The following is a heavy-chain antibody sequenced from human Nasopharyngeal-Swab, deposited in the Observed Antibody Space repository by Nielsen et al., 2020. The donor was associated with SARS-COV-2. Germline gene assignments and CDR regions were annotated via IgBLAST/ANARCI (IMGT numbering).Heavy chain of an antibody. CDR2: ISSSSTYI. Sequence: GESLKISCAASAFTFSSYSINWVRQAPGKGLEWVSSISSSSTYIYYADSVKGRFTVSRDNAKNSLYLQMNSLRAEDTTVYYCARESFGDYEWYFDLWGRGTLVTVS. CDR1: AFTFSSYS. J-gene: IGHJ2*01. V-gene: IGHV3-21*01. D-gene: IGHD4-17*01. CDR3: ARESFGDYEWYFDL.